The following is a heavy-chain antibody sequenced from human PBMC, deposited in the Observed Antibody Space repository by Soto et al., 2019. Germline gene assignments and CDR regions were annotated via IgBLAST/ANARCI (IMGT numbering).Heavy chain of an antibody. CDR1: AGSISSGGYY. Sequence: TLSLTCTVSAGSISSGGYYWSWIRQHPGKGLEWIGYIYYSGSTYYNPSLKSRVTISVDTSKNQFSLKLSSVTAADTAVYYCARSYDILTGYYSPYYYGMDVWGQGTTVTVSS. CDR3: ARSYDILTGYYSPYYYGMDV. D-gene: IGHD3-9*01. J-gene: IGHJ6*02. V-gene: IGHV4-31*03. CDR2: IYYSGST.